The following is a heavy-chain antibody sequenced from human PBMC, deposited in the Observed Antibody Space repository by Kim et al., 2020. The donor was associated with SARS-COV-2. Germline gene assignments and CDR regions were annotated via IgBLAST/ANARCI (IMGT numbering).Heavy chain of an antibody. D-gene: IGHD2-15*01. V-gene: IGHV4-4*02. J-gene: IGHJ6*02. CDR3: ARVFVVVVAATHRAKYYYGMDV. CDR1: GGSISSSNW. CDR2: IYHSGST. Sequence: SETLSLTCAVSGGSISSSNWWSWVRQPPGKGLEWIGEIYHSGSTNYNPSLKSRVTISVDKSKNQFSLKLSSVTAADTAVYYCARVFVVVVAATHRAKYYYGMDVWGQGTTVTVSS.